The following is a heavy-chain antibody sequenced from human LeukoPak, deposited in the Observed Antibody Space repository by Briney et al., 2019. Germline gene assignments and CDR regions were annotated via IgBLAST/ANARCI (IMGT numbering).Heavy chain of an antibody. J-gene: IGHJ4*02. CDR3: AKVSGYSIDY. D-gene: IGHD6-13*01. Sequence: GESLKISCKGSGYTFTSYWIAWLRQMPGKGLGWMGIIYPGNSDTRYSPSFRGHVTMSVDKSISTAYVQWSGLRASDTAMYYCAKVSGYSIDYWGLGTLVTVSS. CDR1: GYTFTSYW. V-gene: IGHV5-51*01. CDR2: IYPGNSDT.